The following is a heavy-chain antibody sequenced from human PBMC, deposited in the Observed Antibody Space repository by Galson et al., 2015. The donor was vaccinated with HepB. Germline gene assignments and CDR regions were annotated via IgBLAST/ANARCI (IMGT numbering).Heavy chain of an antibody. V-gene: IGHV3-15*01. CDR1: GFTFSSYD. CDR2: IKSKTDGGTT. J-gene: IGHJ4*02. D-gene: IGHD3-22*01. Sequence: SLRLSCAASGFTFSSYDMHWVRQAPGKGLEWVGRIKSKTDGGTTDYAAPVKGRFTISRDDSKNTLYLQMNSLKTEDTAVYYCTTDPGITMIVVVVWGQGTLVTVSS. CDR3: TTDPGITMIVVVV.